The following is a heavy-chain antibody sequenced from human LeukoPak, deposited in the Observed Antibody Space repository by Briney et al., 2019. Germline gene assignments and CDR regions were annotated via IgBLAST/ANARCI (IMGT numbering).Heavy chain of an antibody. CDR2: IYYSGST. J-gene: IGHJ5*02. D-gene: IGHD2-21*02. Sequence: SETLSLTCTVSGGSISSSSYYWGWIRQPPGKGLEWIGSIYYSGSTYYNPSLKSRVTISVDTSKNQFSLELSSVTAADTAVYYCAGGDFTLFDPWGQGTLVTVSS. CDR3: AGGDFTLFDP. V-gene: IGHV4-39*07. CDR1: GGSISSSSYY.